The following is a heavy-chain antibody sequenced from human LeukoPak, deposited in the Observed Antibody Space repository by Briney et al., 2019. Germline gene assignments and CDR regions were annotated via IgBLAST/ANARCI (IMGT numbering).Heavy chain of an antibody. Sequence: SVKVSCKASGGTFSSYEISWVRQAPGQGLEWMGGIIPMFGTAKYAQKLQGRVTITADKSTSTAYMELSSLRSEDTAVYYCASGTTDIVVVPATLRNYYFDYWGQGTLVTVSS. V-gene: IGHV1-69*06. J-gene: IGHJ4*02. CDR1: GGTFSSYE. CDR3: ASGTTDIVVVPATLRNYYFDY. CDR2: IIPMFGTA. D-gene: IGHD2-2*01.